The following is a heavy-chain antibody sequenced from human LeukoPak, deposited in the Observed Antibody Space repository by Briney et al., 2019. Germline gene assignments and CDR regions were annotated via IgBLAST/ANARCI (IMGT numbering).Heavy chain of an antibody. CDR3: TRDFGWQQFDY. V-gene: IGHV3-7*01. J-gene: IGHJ4*02. Sequence: PGGSLRLPCAASGFTFSSAWMTWVRQAPGKGPEWVANINGDGSERYYVASVKGRFTISRDNAKNSLYLQMNSLRAEDTAVYYCTRDFGWQQFDYWGQGTLVTVSS. CDR2: INGDGSER. D-gene: IGHD5-24*01. CDR1: GFTFSSAW.